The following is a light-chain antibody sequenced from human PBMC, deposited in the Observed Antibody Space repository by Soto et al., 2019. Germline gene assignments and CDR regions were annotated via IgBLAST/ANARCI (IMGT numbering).Light chain of an antibody. J-gene: IGKJ3*01. CDR3: QQFNGFPRS. CDR1: QGINNY. V-gene: IGKV1-9*01. Sequence: IQLTQSPSSLSASVGDRVTITCRASQGINNYLAWYQQKPGKAPRLLIFAASTFQSGVPSRFSGSGSGTYFTLTISSLQPEDFATYYCQQFNGFPRSFGPGTKVDIK. CDR2: AAS.